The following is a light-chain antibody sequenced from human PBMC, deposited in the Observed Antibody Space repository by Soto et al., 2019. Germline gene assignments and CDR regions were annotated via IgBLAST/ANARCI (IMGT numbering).Light chain of an antibody. CDR1: QSVSSSY. CDR2: GAS. V-gene: IGKV3-20*01. CDR3: RQYGSSPPYT. Sequence: EIVLTQSPGTLSLSPGERATLSCRASQSVSSSYLAWYQQKPGQAPRLLIYGASSRATGIPDGFSGSGSGTDVTLTISRLEPEDFGVYYCRQYGSSPPYTFGQGTKLEIK. J-gene: IGKJ2*01.